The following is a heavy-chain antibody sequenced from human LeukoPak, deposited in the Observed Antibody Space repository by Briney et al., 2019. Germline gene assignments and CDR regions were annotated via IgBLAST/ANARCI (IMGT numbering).Heavy chain of an antibody. V-gene: IGHV4-59*08. CDR2: IYYSGST. CDR1: GGSISSYY. Sequence: PSETLPLTCTVSGGSISSYYWSWIRQPPGKGLEWIGYIYYSGSTNYNPSLKSRVTISVDTSKNQFSLKLSSVTAAHTAVYYCARHFAFSYYYMDVWGKGTTVTVSS. J-gene: IGHJ6*03. CDR3: ARHFAFSYYYMDV.